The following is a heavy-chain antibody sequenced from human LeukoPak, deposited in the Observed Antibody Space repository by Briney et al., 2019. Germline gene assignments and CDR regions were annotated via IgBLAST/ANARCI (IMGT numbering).Heavy chain of an antibody. CDR3: ARDLDGDYAFDY. V-gene: IGHV3-48*04. CDR1: GFTFSSYA. Sequence: GGSLRLSCAASGFTFSSYAMSWVRQAPGKGLEWVSYISSSGSTIYYADSVKGRFTISRDNAKNSLYLQMNSLRAEDTAVYYCARDLDGDYAFDYWGQGTLVTVSS. D-gene: IGHD4-17*01. CDR2: ISSSGSTI. J-gene: IGHJ4*02.